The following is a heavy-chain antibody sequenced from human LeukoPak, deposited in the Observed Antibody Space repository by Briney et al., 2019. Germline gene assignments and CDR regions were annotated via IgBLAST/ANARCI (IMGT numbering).Heavy chain of an antibody. J-gene: IGHJ6*03. CDR3: AKEMRNWHYSYYYYMDV. D-gene: IGHD1-1*01. V-gene: IGHV4-61*02. CDR2: IYTSGST. CDR1: GGSISSGDYY. Sequence: NSSETLSLTCTVSGGSISSGDYYWSWIRQPAGKGLEWIGRIYTSGSTNYNPSLKTRVTISVDTSKNQFSLKLSSVTAADTAVYYCAKEMRNWHYSYYYYMDVWGKGTTVTVSS.